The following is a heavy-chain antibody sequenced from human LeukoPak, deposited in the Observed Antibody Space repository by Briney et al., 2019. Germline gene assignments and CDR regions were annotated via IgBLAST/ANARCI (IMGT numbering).Heavy chain of an antibody. D-gene: IGHD3-10*01. Sequence: GESLKISCNGSGYTFTSYWIGWVRQMPGKGLEWMGIIYPGDSDTRYSPSFQGQVTISADKSISTVYLQWSSLKASDTAMYYCARQSRDGSKTRGYYFDYWGQGTLVTVS. CDR3: ARQSRDGSKTRGYYFDY. CDR1: GYTFTSYW. CDR2: IYPGDSDT. V-gene: IGHV5-51*01. J-gene: IGHJ4*02.